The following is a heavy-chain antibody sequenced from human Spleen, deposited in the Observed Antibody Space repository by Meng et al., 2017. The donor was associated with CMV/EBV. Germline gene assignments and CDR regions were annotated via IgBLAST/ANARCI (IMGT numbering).Heavy chain of an antibody. CDR1: GYTFNGYY. Sequence: ASVKVSCKASGYTFNGYYIHWVRQAPGQGLEWMGWINPNSGGTNYPQKFQGRVTITADKSTSTAYMELSSLRSDDTAVYYCARAVPAALTVGAFDIWGQGTMVTVSS. CDR3: ARAVPAALTVGAFDI. V-gene: IGHV1-2*02. D-gene: IGHD2-2*01. CDR2: INPNSGGT. J-gene: IGHJ3*02.